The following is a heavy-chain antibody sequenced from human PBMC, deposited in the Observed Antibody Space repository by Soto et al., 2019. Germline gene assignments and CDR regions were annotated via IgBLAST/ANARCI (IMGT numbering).Heavy chain of an antibody. CDR1: GGSISSYY. CDR2: IYYSGST. D-gene: IGHD5-18*01. Sequence: SETLSLTCTVSGGSISSYYWSWIRQPPGKGLEWIGYIYYSGSTNYNPSLKSRVTISVDTSKNQFSLKLSSVTAADTAVYYCASAPSAMVTFFDYWGQGTLVTVSS. V-gene: IGHV4-59*08. J-gene: IGHJ4*02. CDR3: ASAPSAMVTFFDY.